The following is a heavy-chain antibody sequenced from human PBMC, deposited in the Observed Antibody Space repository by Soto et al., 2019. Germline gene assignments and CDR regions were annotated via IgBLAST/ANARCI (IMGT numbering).Heavy chain of an antibody. CDR3: AREGRLYCADYCFGY. V-gene: IGHV1-2*04. J-gene: IGHJ4*02. CDR1: GYRFSGYY. D-gene: IGHD2-21*01. CDR2: INPTSGVA. Sequence: ASVKVSCKASGYRFSGYYIHWVRQAPGQGLESMGWINPTSGVAEYAPKFQGWVTMTRDTSINTAYMELTRLTSNNTAVYYCAREGRLYCADYCFGYWGQGTTVPVSS.